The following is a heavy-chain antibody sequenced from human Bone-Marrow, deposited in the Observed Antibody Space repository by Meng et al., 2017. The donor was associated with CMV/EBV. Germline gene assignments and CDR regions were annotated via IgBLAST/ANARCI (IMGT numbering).Heavy chain of an antibody. CDR2: IRRKPYGGTT. Sequence: QTLSLTCAASGFTFSSYAMSWVRQAPGKGLEWVGFIRRKPYGGTTEYAASVKGRFAISRDDSKSIAYLQMNSLKIEDTAVYYCTRWHSGSNFDLWGQGTLVTVSS. J-gene: IGHJ4*02. D-gene: IGHD1-26*01. V-gene: IGHV3-49*04. CDR3: TRWHSGSNFDL. CDR1: GFTFSSYA.